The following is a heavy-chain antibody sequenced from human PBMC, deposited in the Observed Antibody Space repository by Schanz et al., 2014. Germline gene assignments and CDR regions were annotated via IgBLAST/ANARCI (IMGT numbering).Heavy chain of an antibody. Sequence: QLQLVQSGAEVKKPGSSVKVSCKLSGGTFSSYTISWIRQAPGQGLEWMGRIIPVLAIADYAQKFQGRVTITADKSTSTASMELRSLRSDDTAHYYCVRVPSRDVSFDLWGRGALVTVSS. CDR2: IIPVLAIA. CDR3: VRVPSRDVSFDL. CDR1: GGTFSSYT. V-gene: IGHV1-69*02. J-gene: IGHJ2*01. D-gene: IGHD3-16*01.